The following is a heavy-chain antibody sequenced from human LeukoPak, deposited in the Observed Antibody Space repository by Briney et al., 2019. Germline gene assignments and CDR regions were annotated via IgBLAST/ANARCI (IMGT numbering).Heavy chain of an antibody. Sequence: SETLSLTCAVYGGSFSGYFWSWLRQTPEKGLEWIIEINQSGGTNYNPSLQGRVTMSVDAPKYQFSLKLSSVTAADTAFYYCARVSADLGYFHLSSRGTLVTVSS. V-gene: IGHV4-34*01. J-gene: IGHJ2*01. CDR1: GGSFSGYF. D-gene: IGHD7-27*01. CDR2: INQSGGT. CDR3: ARVSADLGYFHL.